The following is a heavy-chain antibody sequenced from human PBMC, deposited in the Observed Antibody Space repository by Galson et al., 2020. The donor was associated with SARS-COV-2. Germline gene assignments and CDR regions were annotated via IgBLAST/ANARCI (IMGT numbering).Heavy chain of an antibody. V-gene: IGHV4-39*01. CDR1: GAPMSSRGYC. Sequence: ASETLSLTCSVSGAPMSSRGYCWGWIRQPPGKGLEWIGSFCYGRSTYYNPSLKSRVTITVDTSKKEFSLKVSSVTAADTAVFYCARHGFSSGHCIEGSCYLESWGQGTLVTFSS. CDR2: FCYGRST. J-gene: IGHJ5*02. CDR3: ARHGFSSGHCIEGSCYLES. D-gene: IGHD2-15*01.